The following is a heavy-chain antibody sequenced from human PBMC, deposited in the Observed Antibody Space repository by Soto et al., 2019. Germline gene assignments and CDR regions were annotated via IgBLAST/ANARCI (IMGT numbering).Heavy chain of an antibody. J-gene: IGHJ4*02. Sequence: QVQLQQWGAGLLKPSETLSLTCAVYGGSFSGYYWSWIRQPPGKGLEWIGEINHSGSTNYNPSLESRVTISVDTSKNQFSLKLSSVTAADTAVYYCARVLFYYYDSSSPIDYWGQGTLVTVSS. CDR3: ARVLFYYYDSSSPIDY. CDR2: INHSGST. V-gene: IGHV4-34*01. D-gene: IGHD3-22*01. CDR1: GGSFSGYY.